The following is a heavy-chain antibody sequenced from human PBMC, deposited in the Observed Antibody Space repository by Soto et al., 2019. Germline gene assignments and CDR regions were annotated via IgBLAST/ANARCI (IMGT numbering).Heavy chain of an antibody. V-gene: IGHV4-39*07. J-gene: IGHJ6*02. CDR1: GDSISSRSYY. CDR2: IYYSGST. Sequence: PSETLSLTCTVTGDSISSRSYYWGWIRQPPGKGLEWIGSIYYSGSTYNNPSLRSRVTISVDTSKNQFSLKLSSVTAADTAVYYCARGGVTILGVVHYYYYGMDVWGQGTTVTVSS. D-gene: IGHD3-3*01. CDR3: ARGGVTILGVVHYYYYGMDV.